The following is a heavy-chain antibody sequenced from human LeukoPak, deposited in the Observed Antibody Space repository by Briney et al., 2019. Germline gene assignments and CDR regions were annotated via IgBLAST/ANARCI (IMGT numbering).Heavy chain of an antibody. D-gene: IGHD3-22*01. CDR3: ARDGRDSSGYYFDY. J-gene: IGHJ4*02. CDR2: ISYDGSNK. CDR1: GFTFSSYA. Sequence: GGSLRLSCAASGFTFSSYAMHWVRQAPGKGLEWVAVISYDGSNKYYADSVKGRFSIPRDNSKNTLYLQMNSLRAEDTAVYYCARDGRDSSGYYFDYWGQGTLVTVSS. V-gene: IGHV3-30*04.